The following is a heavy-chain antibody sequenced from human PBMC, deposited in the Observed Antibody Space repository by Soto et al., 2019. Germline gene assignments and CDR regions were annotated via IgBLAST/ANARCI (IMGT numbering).Heavy chain of an antibody. Sequence: EVRLVQSGGGLVQPGGSLRLSCAASLFIVSDNYMSWVRQAPGKGLEWVSLIYSGGGTDYAESVKGRFTISRDNSKNTLYRQMNSLKAEDKGIYYCATRMTTAPYWGQGTVVTVSS. V-gene: IGHV3-66*01. J-gene: IGHJ4*02. CDR2: IYSGGGT. CDR3: ATRMTTAPY. D-gene: IGHD4-17*01. CDR1: LFIVSDNY.